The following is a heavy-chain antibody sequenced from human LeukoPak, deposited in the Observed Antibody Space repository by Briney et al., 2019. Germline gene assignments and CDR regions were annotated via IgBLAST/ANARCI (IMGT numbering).Heavy chain of an antibody. Sequence: SSETLSPTCTVSGGSISSSSYYWGWIRQPPGKGLEWIGSIYYSGSTYYNPSLKSRVTISVDTSKNQFSLKLSSVTAADTAVYYCARDYGGTIDYWGQGTLVTVSS. J-gene: IGHJ4*02. D-gene: IGHD4-23*01. CDR3: ARDYGGTIDY. CDR2: IYYSGST. CDR1: GGSISSSSYY. V-gene: IGHV4-39*07.